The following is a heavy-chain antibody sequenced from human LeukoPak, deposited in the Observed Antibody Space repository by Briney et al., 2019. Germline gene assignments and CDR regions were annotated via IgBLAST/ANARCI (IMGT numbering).Heavy chain of an antibody. CDR2: IDPNSGNT. Sequence: GASVKVSFKASGYTFTAYYIHWVRQAPGQGLEWMGRIDPNSGNTIYAQKFQDRVTMTRDTSLSAAYMEISRLTYDDTAVYYCGRGIQSFDPWGQGTLVTVSS. J-gene: IGHJ5*02. CDR3: GRGIQSFDP. V-gene: IGHV1-2*06. CDR1: GYTFTAYY.